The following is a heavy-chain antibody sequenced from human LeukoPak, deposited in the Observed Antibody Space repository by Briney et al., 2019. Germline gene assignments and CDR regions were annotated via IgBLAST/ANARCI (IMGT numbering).Heavy chain of an antibody. CDR1: GGTFSSYA. Sequence: SVKVSCKASGGTFSSYAISWVRQAPGQGLEWMGRIIPILGIANYAQKFQGRVTITAAKSTSTAYMELSSLRSEGTAVYYCAIPYSSSWSFDYWGQGTLVTVSS. J-gene: IGHJ4*02. CDR3: AIPYSSSWSFDY. CDR2: IIPILGIA. V-gene: IGHV1-69*04. D-gene: IGHD6-13*01.